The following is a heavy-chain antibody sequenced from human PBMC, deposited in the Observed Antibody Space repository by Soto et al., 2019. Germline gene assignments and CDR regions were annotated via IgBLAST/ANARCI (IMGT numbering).Heavy chain of an antibody. CDR2: INPSGGST. D-gene: IGHD1-20*01. CDR1: GYTFTSYY. J-gene: IGHJ6*02. Sequence: ASVKVSCKASGYTFTSYYMHWVRQAPGQGLEWMGIINPSGGSTSYAQKFQGRVTMTRDTSTSTVYMELSSLRSEDTAVYYCARGVTGTPYYYYYGMDVWGQGTTVTVSS. V-gene: IGHV1-46*01. CDR3: ARGVTGTPYYYYYGMDV.